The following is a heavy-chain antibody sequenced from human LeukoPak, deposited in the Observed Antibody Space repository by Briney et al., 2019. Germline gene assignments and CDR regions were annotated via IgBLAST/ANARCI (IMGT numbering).Heavy chain of an antibody. D-gene: IGHD6-13*01. CDR3: ARDVSIAAAGDY. Sequence: GGPLRLSCAASGFTVSSNYMSWVRQAPGKGLEWVSVIYSGGSTYYADSVKGRFTISRDNSKNTLYLQMNSLRAEDTAVYYCARDVSIAAAGDYWGQGTLVTVSS. V-gene: IGHV3-53*01. CDR1: GFTVSSNY. J-gene: IGHJ4*02. CDR2: IYSGGST.